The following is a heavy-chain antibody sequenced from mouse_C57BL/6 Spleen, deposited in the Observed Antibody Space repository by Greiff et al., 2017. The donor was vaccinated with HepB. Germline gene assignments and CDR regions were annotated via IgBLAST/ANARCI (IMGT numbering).Heavy chain of an antibody. J-gene: IGHJ2*01. CDR2: ISSGSSTI. D-gene: IGHD2-4*01. V-gene: IGHV5-17*01. CDR3: AREDYDERTLGAFDY. Sequence: DVKLVESGGGLVKPGGSLKLSCAASGFTFSDYGMHWVRQAPEKGLEWVAYISSGSSTIYYADTVKGRFTISRDNAKNTLFLQMTSLRSEDTAMYYCAREDYDERTLGAFDYWGQGTTLTVSS. CDR1: GFTFSDYG.